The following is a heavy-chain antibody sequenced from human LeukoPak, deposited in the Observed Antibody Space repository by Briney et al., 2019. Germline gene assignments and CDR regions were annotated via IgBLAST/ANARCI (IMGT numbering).Heavy chain of an antibody. CDR1: GFTFRNYG. Sequence: GGSLRLSCAASGFTFRNYGMHWVRQAPGKGRGWVAFIRYDGSNIYYADSVKGRFTVSRDNSKNTLYLQMNSLRADDTAVYYCAKDRITMIVVVPDYWGQGTLVTVSS. J-gene: IGHJ4*02. CDR2: IRYDGSNI. CDR3: AKDRITMIVVVPDY. V-gene: IGHV3-30*02. D-gene: IGHD3-22*01.